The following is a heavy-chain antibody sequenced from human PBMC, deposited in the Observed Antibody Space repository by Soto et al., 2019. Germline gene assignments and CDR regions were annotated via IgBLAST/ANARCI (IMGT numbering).Heavy chain of an antibody. J-gene: IGHJ4*02. CDR3: ARDRGSSWYYFDS. D-gene: IGHD6-13*01. V-gene: IGHV3-53*01. CDR2: INSGGST. Sequence: GGSLRLSCAASGFTVSSNYMNWVRQAPGKGLEWVSVINSGGSTYYADSVKGRFTISRDNSKNTLYLQMNSLRAEDTAVYYCARDRGSSWYYFDSWGQATLVTVSS. CDR1: GFTVSSNY.